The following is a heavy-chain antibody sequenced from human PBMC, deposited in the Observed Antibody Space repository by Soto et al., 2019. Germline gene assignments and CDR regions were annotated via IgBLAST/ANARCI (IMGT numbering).Heavy chain of an antibody. CDR1: GFTFTSYW. CDR3: ARGGRGGFDY. CDR2: IKSDGSST. Sequence: EVQLVESGGGLVPPGGSLRLSCAASGFTFTSYWMHWVRQAPGKGLVWVSRIKSDGSSTNYADSVKGRFTISRDSAKNAVYLQMNSLRAEDTAVYYWARGGRGGFDYWGQGALVTVSS. D-gene: IGHD3-16*01. J-gene: IGHJ4*02. V-gene: IGHV3-74*01.